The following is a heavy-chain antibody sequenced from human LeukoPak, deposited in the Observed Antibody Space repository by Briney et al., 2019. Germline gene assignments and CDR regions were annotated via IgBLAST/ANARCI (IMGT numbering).Heavy chain of an antibody. CDR1: GFTFSSYA. CDR2: ISGSGGST. Sequence: GGSLRLSCAASGFTFSSYAMSWVRQAPGKGLEWVSAISGSGGSTYYADSVKGRFTISRDNAKNSLYLQMNNLRAEDTAMFYCATSMAQDVDAFHIWGQGTMVTVSS. V-gene: IGHV3-23*01. D-gene: IGHD2-21*01. J-gene: IGHJ3*02. CDR3: ATSMAQDVDAFHI.